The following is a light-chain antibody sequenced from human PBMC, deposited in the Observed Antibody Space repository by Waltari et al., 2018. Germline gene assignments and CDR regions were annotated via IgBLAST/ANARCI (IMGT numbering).Light chain of an antibody. V-gene: IGKV3-20*01. Sequence: IMLTQSPGTLSLSPGERATLSCRASQSISRYLAWYQQKPGQAPRLLIYAASTRATGIPDRFSGSGSGIDFSLTISGLEPEDSAVYYCQHHFRLPATFGQGTKVEI. CDR3: QHHFRLPAT. CDR2: AAS. J-gene: IGKJ1*01. CDR1: QSISRY.